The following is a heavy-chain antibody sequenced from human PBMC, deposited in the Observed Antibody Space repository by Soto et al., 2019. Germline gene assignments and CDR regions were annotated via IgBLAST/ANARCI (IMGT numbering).Heavy chain of an antibody. CDR1: GLSLSNGKLG. J-gene: IGHJ5*02. V-gene: IGHV2-26*01. CDR2: IFSSDDK. CDR3: ALIKDCSRTDCYLASFDP. D-gene: IGHD2-2*01. Sequence: QVTLRESGPVLVKPTETLTLTCTVSGLSLSNGKLGVSWIRQPPGKALEWLAHIFSSDDKSYSTSLRRRLTISNDTSSSQVVLIMTNLDPMDSATYYCALIKDCSRTDCYLASFDPWGQGTLVTVSS.